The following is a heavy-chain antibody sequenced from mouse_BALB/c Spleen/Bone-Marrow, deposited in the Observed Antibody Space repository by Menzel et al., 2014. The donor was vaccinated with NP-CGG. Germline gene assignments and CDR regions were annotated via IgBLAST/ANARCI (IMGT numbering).Heavy chain of an antibody. CDR1: GYTFTSYY. D-gene: IGHD2-2*01. V-gene: IGHV1S81*02. CDR3: TRSGTSWLRRSWYFDV. Sequence: QVQLQQPAAELVKPGASVKLSCKASGYTFTSYYMYWVKQRPGQGLEWIGEINPSNGGTNFNEKFKSKATLTVDKSSSTAYMQLSSLTSEDSAVYYCTRSGTSWLRRSWYFDVWGAGTTVTVSS. J-gene: IGHJ1*01. CDR2: INPSNGGT.